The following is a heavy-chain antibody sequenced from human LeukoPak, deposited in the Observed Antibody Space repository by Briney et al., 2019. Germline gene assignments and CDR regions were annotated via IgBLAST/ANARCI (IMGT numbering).Heavy chain of an antibody. Sequence: SETLSLTCAVYGGSFSGYYWSWMRQPPGKGLEWIGEINHGGFTNYNPSLKSRVTISVDTSKNHFSLKLNSVTAADTAVYYCARGRIRGVSYRFDYWGQGTLVTVSS. CDR3: ARGRIRGVSYRFDY. CDR1: GGSFSGYY. D-gene: IGHD1-26*01. CDR2: INHGGFT. V-gene: IGHV4-34*01. J-gene: IGHJ4*02.